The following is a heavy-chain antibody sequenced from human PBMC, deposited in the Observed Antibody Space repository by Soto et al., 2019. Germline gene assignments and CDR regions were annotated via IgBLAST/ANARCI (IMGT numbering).Heavy chain of an antibody. J-gene: IGHJ5*02. Sequence: ASGPTLVNPTQTLTLTCTFSGFSLSTSGMCVSWIRQPPGKALEWLALIDWDDDKYYSTSLKTRLTISKDTSKNQVVLTMTNMDPVDTATYYCARSICPPTRITIRNWFDPWGQGTLVTVSS. CDR1: GFSLSTSGMC. CDR3: ARSICPPTRITIRNWFDP. D-gene: IGHD3-9*01. CDR2: IDWDDDK. V-gene: IGHV2-70*01.